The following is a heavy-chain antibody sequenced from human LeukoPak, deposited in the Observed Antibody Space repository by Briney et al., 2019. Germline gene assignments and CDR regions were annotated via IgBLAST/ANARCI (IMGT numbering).Heavy chain of an antibody. CDR2: ISYDGSNK. D-gene: IGHD2-2*01. V-gene: IGHV3-30*18. J-gene: IGHJ6*02. CDR1: GFTFSSYG. Sequence: PGGSLRLSWAASGFTFSSYGMHWVRQAPGKGLEWVAVISYDGSNKYYADSVKGRFTISRDNSKNTLYLQMNSLRAEDTAVYYCAKDRVVVVPAAMSLSYYYYYGMDVWGQGTTVTVSS. CDR3: AKDRVVVVPAAMSLSYYYYYGMDV.